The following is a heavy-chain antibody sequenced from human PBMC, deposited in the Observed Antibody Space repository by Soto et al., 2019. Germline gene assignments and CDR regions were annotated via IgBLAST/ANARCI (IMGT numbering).Heavy chain of an antibody. J-gene: IGHJ3*02. Sequence: SETLSLTCAVYGGSFSGYYWSWIRQPPGKGLEWIGEINHSGSTNYNPSLKSRVTISVDTSKNQFSLKLSSVTAAGTAVYYCARGTRGDCSSTSCLTFDIWGQGTMVTVSS. D-gene: IGHD2-2*01. CDR1: GGSFSGYY. CDR2: INHSGST. CDR3: ARGTRGDCSSTSCLTFDI. V-gene: IGHV4-34*01.